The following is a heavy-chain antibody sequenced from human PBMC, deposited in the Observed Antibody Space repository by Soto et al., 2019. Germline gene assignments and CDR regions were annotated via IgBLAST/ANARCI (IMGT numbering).Heavy chain of an antibody. Sequence: ASVKVSCKASGYTFTSYGISWVRQAPGQGLEWMGWISAYNGNTNYAQKLQGRVTMTTDTSTSTAYMELRSLRSDDTAVYYCARDLAMITFGGVIVTRAPGDYWGQ. V-gene: IGHV1-18*01. CDR1: GYTFTSYG. CDR2: ISAYNGNT. J-gene: IGHJ4*01. CDR3: ARDLAMITFGGVIVTRAPGDY. D-gene: IGHD3-16*02.